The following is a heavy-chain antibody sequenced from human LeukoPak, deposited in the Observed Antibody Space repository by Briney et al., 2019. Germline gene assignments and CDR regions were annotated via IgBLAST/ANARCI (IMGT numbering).Heavy chain of an antibody. CDR3: AREDYGKHHFDY. CDR1: GFTFRSYA. J-gene: IGHJ4*02. Sequence: GGSLRLSCAASGFTFRSYAMHWVRQAPGKGLEWVAVTSYDGSNKYYADSVEGRFTISRDNSKNTLYLQMNSLRAEDTAVYYCAREDYGKHHFDYWGQGTLVTVSS. D-gene: IGHD4-17*01. CDR2: TSYDGSNK. V-gene: IGHV3-30-3*01.